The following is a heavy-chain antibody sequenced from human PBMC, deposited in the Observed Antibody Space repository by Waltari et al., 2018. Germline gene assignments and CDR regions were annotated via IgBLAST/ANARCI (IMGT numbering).Heavy chain of an antibody. D-gene: IGHD2-2*01. CDR3: AMPCRKRASRGDDAFDI. Sequence: QVQLVQSGAEVKKPGASVKVSCKASGYTFTGYYMHWVRQAPGQGLEWMGRVNPNSGGTNYAQKFKGRGNMTRDTSISTAYMGLSRLGADDTAVYDCAMPCRKRASRGDDAFDIWGQGTMVTVSS. CDR2: VNPNSGGT. V-gene: IGHV1-2*06. J-gene: IGHJ3*02. CDR1: GYTFTGYY.